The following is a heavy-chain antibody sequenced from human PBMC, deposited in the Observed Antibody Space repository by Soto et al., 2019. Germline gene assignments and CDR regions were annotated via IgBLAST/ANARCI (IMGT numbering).Heavy chain of an antibody. V-gene: IGHV3-23*01. CDR3: AHPRGYGVFDAYDI. Sequence: GGSLRLSCAASGFTFSSYAMSWVRQAPGKGLEWVSAVTADGYSTYYADSVRGRFTISRDNSINTLFMQMITLRPEDTAVYYCAHPRGYGVFDAYDIWGQGQWSPSPQ. J-gene: IGHJ3*02. CDR1: GFTFSSYA. D-gene: IGHD4-17*01. CDR2: VTADGYST.